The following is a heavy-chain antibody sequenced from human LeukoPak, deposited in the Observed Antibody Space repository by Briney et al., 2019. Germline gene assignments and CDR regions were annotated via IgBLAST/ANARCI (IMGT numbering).Heavy chain of an antibody. V-gene: IGHV3-30*02. Sequence: GGSLRLSCAASGFTFSSYGMHWVRQAPGKGLEWVAFIRYDGSNKYYADSVKGRFTISRDNSKNTLYLQMNSLRAEDTAVYYCARAYCSGGSCYFSDYWGQGTLVTVSS. J-gene: IGHJ4*02. CDR3: ARAYCSGGSCYFSDY. CDR1: GFTFSSYG. D-gene: IGHD2-15*01. CDR2: IRYDGSNK.